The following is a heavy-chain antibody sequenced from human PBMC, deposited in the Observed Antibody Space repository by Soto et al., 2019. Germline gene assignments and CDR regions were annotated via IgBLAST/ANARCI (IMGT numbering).Heavy chain of an antibody. V-gene: IGHV3-23*01. J-gene: IGHJ4*02. CDR3: TRHVVDRGVHF. CDR2: ITSSGDGR. Sequence: EVEVLESGGGLVQSGGSLRLSCAASGFTFRNYAMTWVRQAPGQGLEYVSSITSSGDGRFYADSLKGRFTISRDNSKSMLYLQMNSLRVEDTAIYYCTRHVVDRGVHFWGQGTLVTVSS. CDR1: GFTFRNYA. D-gene: IGHD3-3*02.